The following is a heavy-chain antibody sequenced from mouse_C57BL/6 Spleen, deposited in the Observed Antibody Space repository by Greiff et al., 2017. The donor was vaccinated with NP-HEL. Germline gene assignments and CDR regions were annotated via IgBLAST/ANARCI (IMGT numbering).Heavy chain of an antibody. D-gene: IGHD2-4*01. CDR3: ARFDYDLYFDY. V-gene: IGHV1-80*01. CDR2: IYPGDGDT. CDR1: GYAFSSYW. J-gene: IGHJ2*01. Sequence: VQLQQSGAELVKPGASVKISCKASGYAFSSYWMNWVKQRPGKGLEWIGQIYPGDGDTNYNGKFKGKATLTADKSSSTAYMQLSSLTSEDSAVYFCARFDYDLYFDYWGQGTTLTVSS.